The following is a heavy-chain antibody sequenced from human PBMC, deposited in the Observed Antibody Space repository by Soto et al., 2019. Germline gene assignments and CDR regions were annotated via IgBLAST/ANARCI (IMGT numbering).Heavy chain of an antibody. D-gene: IGHD3-16*01. CDR1: GFTFSSYA. J-gene: IGHJ4*02. Sequence: QEQLVESGGGVVQPGRSLRLSCAASGFTFSSYAMHWVRQAPGKGLEWVAVVSYDGSNKNYADSVTGRFTISRDNSKNTVFLQMNSLRVEDTDVYYCAKDVYYYDFSLDDYWGQGTLVTVSS. V-gene: IGHV3-30*04. CDR3: AKDVYYYDFSLDDY. CDR2: VSYDGSNK.